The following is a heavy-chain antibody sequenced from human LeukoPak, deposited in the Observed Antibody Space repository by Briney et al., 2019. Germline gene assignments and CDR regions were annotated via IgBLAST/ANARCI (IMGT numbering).Heavy chain of an antibody. CDR2: ISGSGGST. V-gene: IGHV3-23*01. D-gene: IGHD3-3*01. Sequence: GGSLRLSCAASGFTFSSYAMSWVRQAPGKGLEWVSAISGSGGSTYYADSVKGRFTISRDNSKNTLYLQMNSLRAEDTAVYYCAKDFGSPGDAWSEGAFDIWGQGTMVTVSS. CDR1: GFTFSSYA. J-gene: IGHJ3*02. CDR3: AKDFGSPGDAWSEGAFDI.